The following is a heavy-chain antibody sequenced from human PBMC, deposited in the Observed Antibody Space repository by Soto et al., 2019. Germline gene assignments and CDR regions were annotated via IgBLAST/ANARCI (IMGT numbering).Heavy chain of an antibody. D-gene: IGHD2-15*01. CDR3: TTGSVEGA. CDR1: DFTISNAW. CDR2: IKTKSEGEAT. Sequence: EVQLVESGGGLVKPGGSLRLSCAASDFTISNAWMNWVRQAPGKGLEWVGRIKTKSEGEATDYAAPLKGRFTVSRDDSKNTLFLQMNSLKTEDTAVYYCTTGSVEGAWGQGATVTVSS. J-gene: IGHJ6*02. V-gene: IGHV3-15*07.